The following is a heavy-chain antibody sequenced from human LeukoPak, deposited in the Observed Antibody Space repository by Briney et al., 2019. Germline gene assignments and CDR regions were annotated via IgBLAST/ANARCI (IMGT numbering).Heavy chain of an antibody. D-gene: IGHD6-13*01. Sequence: SETLSLTCTVSGGSISSYYWSWIRQPAGKGLEWIGRIYTSGSTNYNPSLKSRVTMSVDTSKNQLSLKLSSVTAADTAVYYCARDFAILGISWYFDYWGQGTLVTVSS. J-gene: IGHJ4*02. CDR3: ARDFAILGISWYFDY. CDR1: GGSISSYY. CDR2: IYTSGST. V-gene: IGHV4-4*07.